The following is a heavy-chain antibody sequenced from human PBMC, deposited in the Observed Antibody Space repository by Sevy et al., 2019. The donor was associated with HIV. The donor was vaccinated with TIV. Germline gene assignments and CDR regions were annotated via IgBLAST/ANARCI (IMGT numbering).Heavy chain of an antibody. CDR3: TTEGAD. CDR2: VRSKGDGGTE. J-gene: IGHJ4*02. V-gene: IGHV3-15*01. CDR1: GFIFSDAW. Sequence: GGSLRLSCAASGFIFSDAWLSWVRQGPGKGLEWVGRVRSKGDGGTEEYATPVKGRFIIARDDSKNMLYLQMNNLKIEDTGVCYCTTEGADWGQGTRVTVSS.